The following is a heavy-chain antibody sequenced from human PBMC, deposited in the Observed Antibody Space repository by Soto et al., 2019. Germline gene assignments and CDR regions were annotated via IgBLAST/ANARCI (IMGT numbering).Heavy chain of an antibody. Sequence: SETLSLTCTVSGGSISSGGYYWSWIRQHPGKGLEWIGSIYYSGSTYYNPSLKSRVTISIDTSKYQLSLKLSSLTAADTAVYYCARLNYYGSGSYSLGPWGQGTLVTVSS. J-gene: IGHJ5*02. D-gene: IGHD3-10*01. CDR1: GGSISSGGYY. CDR2: IYYSGST. V-gene: IGHV4-39*07. CDR3: ARLNYYGSGSYSLGP.